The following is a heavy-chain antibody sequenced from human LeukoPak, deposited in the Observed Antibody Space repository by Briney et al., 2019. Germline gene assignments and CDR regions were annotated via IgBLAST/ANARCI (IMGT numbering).Heavy chain of an antibody. Sequence: GRSLRLSCAASGFLFYNYAMHWVRQAPGKGLEWVSYISSSGSTIYYADSVKGRFTISRDNAKNSLYLQMNSLRAEDTAVYYCARFLGSGNYGMDVWGQGTTVTVSS. CDR2: ISSSGSTI. V-gene: IGHV3-48*03. D-gene: IGHD3-10*01. J-gene: IGHJ6*02. CDR1: GFLFYNYA. CDR3: ARFLGSGNYGMDV.